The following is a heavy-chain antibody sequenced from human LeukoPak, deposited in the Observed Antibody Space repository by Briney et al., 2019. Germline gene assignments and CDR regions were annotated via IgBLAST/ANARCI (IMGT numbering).Heavy chain of an antibody. V-gene: IGHV3-30*18. Sequence: GGSLRLSCAASGFTFSSYGMHWVRQAPGKGLEWVAVISYDGSNKYYADSVKGRFTISRDNSKNTLHLQMNSLRAEDTAVYYCAKEIRRHSSYDILTGFDYWGQGTLVTVSS. CDR2: ISYDGSNK. D-gene: IGHD3-9*01. CDR3: AKEIRRHSSYDILTGFDY. J-gene: IGHJ4*02. CDR1: GFTFSSYG.